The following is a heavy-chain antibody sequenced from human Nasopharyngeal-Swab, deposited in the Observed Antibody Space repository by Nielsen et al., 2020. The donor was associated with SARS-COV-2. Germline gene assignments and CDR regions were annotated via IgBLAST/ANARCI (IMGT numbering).Heavy chain of an antibody. CDR3: ARGGYSSGWYRFFDY. Sequence: SETLSLTCAVSGYSISSSNWWGWIRQPPGKGLEWIGYIYYSGSTNYNPSLKSRVTISVDTSKNQFSLKLSSVTAADTAVYYCARGGYSSGWYRFFDYWGQGTLVTVSS. V-gene: IGHV4-28*03. CDR2: IYYSGST. J-gene: IGHJ4*02. CDR1: GYSISSSNW. D-gene: IGHD6-19*01.